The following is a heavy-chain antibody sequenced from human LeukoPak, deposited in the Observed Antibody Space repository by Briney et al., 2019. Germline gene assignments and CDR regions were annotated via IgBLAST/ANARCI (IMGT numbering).Heavy chain of an antibody. CDR1: GFSFSAYA. CDR3: AKGTLRSCTGARCYPFDY. CDR2: ITGSGDST. Sequence: PGGSLRLSCAASGFSFSAYAMNWVRQAPGKGLEWVSSITGSGDSTYIADSVKGRFTIYRDNSKNTMYMQMNILRAEDTALYYCAKGTLRSCTGARCYPFDYWGQGTLVNVSS. J-gene: IGHJ4*02. D-gene: IGHD2-8*02. V-gene: IGHV3-23*01.